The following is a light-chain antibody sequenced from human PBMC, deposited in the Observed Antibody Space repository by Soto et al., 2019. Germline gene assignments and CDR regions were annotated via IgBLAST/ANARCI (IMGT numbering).Light chain of an antibody. CDR1: QSVSSN. V-gene: IGKV3-20*01. J-gene: IGKJ5*01. Sequence: IVMTQSPATLSVTPGERATLSCRASQSVSSNLAWYQQKPGQAPRLLIYGASNRATGIPDRFSGSGSGTDFTLTISRLEPEDFAVYYCRQYGSSPITFGQGTRLEIK. CDR3: RQYGSSPIT. CDR2: GAS.